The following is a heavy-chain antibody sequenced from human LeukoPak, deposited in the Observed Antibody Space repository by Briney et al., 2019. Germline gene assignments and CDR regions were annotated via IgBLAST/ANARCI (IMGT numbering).Heavy chain of an antibody. CDR2: ISSSSSYI. J-gene: IGHJ4*02. D-gene: IGHD5-12*01. V-gene: IGHV3-21*01. CDR1: GFTFSSYS. CDR3: ARGQRGYSGYDYDSDY. Sequence: GGSLRLSCAASGFTFSSYSMNWVRQAPGKGLEWVSSISSSSSYIYYADSVKGRFTISRDNAKNSLYLQMNSLRAEDTAVYYCARGQRGYSGYDYDSDYWGQGTLVTVSS.